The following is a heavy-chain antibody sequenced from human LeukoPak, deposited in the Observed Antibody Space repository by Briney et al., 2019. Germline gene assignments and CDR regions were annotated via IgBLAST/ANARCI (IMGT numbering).Heavy chain of an antibody. V-gene: IGHV3-9*01. CDR2: ISWNSGSI. CDR1: GFTFDDYA. D-gene: IGHD2-8*01. Sequence: GGSLRLSCAASGFTFDDYAMHWVRQAPGKGLEWVSGISWNSGSIGYADSVKGRFTISRDNAKNSLYLQMNSLRAEDTALYYCAKADGMHVRDAFDIWGQGTMVTVSS. J-gene: IGHJ3*02. CDR3: AKADGMHVRDAFDI.